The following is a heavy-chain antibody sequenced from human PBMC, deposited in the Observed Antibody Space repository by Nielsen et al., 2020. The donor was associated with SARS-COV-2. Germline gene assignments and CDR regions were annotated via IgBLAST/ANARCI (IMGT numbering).Heavy chain of an antibody. CDR3: ARVSPVAARPYFDY. CDR2: IYPGDSDT. Sequence: GGSLRLSCKGSGYSFTSYWIGWVRQMPGKGLEWMGIIYPGDSDTRYSPSFQGQVTISADKSISTAYLQWSSLKASDTAMYYCARVSPVAARPYFDYWGQGTLVTVSS. V-gene: IGHV5-51*01. CDR1: GYSFTSYW. J-gene: IGHJ4*02. D-gene: IGHD6-6*01.